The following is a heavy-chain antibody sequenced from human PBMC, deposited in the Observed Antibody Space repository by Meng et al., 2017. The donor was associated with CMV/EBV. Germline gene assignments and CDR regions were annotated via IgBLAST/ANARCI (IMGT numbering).Heavy chain of an antibody. CDR2: ISSSGSTI. CDR1: GFTFSSYE. J-gene: IGHJ6*02. D-gene: IGHD3-22*01. Sequence: GESLKISCAASGFTFSSYEMNWVRQAPGKGLEWVSYISSSGSTIYYADSVKGRFTISRDNAKNSLYLQMNSLRAEDTAVYYCARDFHVSSGYYRNYYYYGMDVWGQGTTVTVSS. V-gene: IGHV3-48*03. CDR3: ARDFHVSSGYYRNYYYYGMDV.